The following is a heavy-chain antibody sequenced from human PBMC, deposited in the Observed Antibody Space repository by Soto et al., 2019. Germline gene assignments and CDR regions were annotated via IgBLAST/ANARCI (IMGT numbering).Heavy chain of an antibody. CDR2: SDPEDGET. Sequence: GASVKVSCKVSGYTLTELSMHWVRQAPGKGLEWMGSSDPEDGETIYAQKFQGRVTMTEDTSTDTAYMQLSSLRSEDTAVYYCTTPLVGYERDFDYYGMDVWGQGTTVTVSS. CDR1: GYTLTELS. V-gene: IGHV1-24*01. J-gene: IGHJ6*02. CDR3: TTPLVGYERDFDYYGMDV. D-gene: IGHD3-16*01.